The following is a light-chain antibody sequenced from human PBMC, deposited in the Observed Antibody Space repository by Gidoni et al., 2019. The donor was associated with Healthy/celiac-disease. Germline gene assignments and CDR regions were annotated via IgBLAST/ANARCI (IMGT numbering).Light chain of an antibody. CDR2: QDS. J-gene: IGLJ2*01. V-gene: IGLV3-1*01. CDR1: KLGEKY. CDR3: QAWDSSTVV. Sequence: SYALTQPPSVSVSPGQTASITCSGDKLGEKYACWYQQKPGQSPVRVIYQDSKRPSGIPERFSGSNAGNTATLTISGTQARDEADYYCQAWDSSTVVFGGGTKLTVL.